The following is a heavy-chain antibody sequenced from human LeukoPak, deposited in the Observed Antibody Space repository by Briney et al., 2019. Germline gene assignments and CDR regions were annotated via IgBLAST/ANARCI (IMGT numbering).Heavy chain of an antibody. CDR1: GFTFSSYA. J-gene: IGHJ4*02. V-gene: IGHV3-23*01. D-gene: IGHD2/OR15-2a*01. Sequence: PGGSLRLSCAASGFTFSSYAMSWVRQAPGKGLEWVSSINDRGGSTYYADSVKGRFTISRDNSKNTLYVQMNSLRAEDTATYYCAKVGGKIALWGQGTLVTVSS. CDR2: INDRGGST. CDR3: AKVGGKIAL.